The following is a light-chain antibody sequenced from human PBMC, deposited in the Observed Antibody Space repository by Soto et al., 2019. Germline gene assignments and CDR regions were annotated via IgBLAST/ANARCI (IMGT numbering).Light chain of an antibody. Sequence: EIVLTQSPGTLSLSPGERATLSCRASQAVFRNQLAWYQQKPGQPPRLLISGASSRATGIPDRFSGSGSGADFTLTISRLEPEDFAVYYCQQRSNWPPALSFGGGTKVDIK. J-gene: IGKJ4*01. CDR1: QAVFRNQ. CDR2: GAS. V-gene: IGKV3D-20*02. CDR3: QQRSNWPPALS.